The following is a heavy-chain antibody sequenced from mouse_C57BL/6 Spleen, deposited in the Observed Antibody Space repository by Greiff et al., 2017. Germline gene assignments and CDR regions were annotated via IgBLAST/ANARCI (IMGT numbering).Heavy chain of an antibody. J-gene: IGHJ3*01. CDR3: TRSLYYYGSSFAY. V-gene: IGHV6-3*01. CDR2: IRLKSDNYAT. D-gene: IGHD1-1*01. Sequence: EVMLVESGGGLVQPGGSMKLSCVASGFTFSNYWMNWVRQSPEKGLEWVAQIRLKSDNYATHYAESVKGRFTISRDDSKSSVYLQMNNLRAEDTGIYYCTRSLYYYGSSFAYWGQGTLVTVSA. CDR1: GFTFSNYW.